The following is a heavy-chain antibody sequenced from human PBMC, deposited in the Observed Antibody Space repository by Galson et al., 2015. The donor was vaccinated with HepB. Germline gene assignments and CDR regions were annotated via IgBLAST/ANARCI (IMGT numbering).Heavy chain of an antibody. J-gene: IGHJ3*01. CDR2: IYHSGST. D-gene: IGHD3-10*01. Sequence: SETLSLTCTVSGGSIADSNWWNWVRQPPGKGLQWLGQIYHSGSTTYNPSLESRMTISVDKTKSQFSLSLRSVTAADTAVYYCATWDYDSGTDAFDVWGQGTMVTVSS. CDR1: GGSIADSNW. CDR3: ATWDYDSGTDAFDV. V-gene: IGHV4-4*02.